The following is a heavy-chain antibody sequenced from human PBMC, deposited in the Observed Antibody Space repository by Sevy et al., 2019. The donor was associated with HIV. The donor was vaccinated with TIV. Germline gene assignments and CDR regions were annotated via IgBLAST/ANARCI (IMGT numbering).Heavy chain of an antibody. CDR1: GFTFSTYG. Sequence: GGSLRLSCAASGFTFSTYGMHWVRLAPDKGLEWVAVVWFDESNTDYADSVKGRFTISRDIAKNSLHLQMNSLRVEDTAVYYCARDLEFYDYGDYGPAFMPDYWGQGTLVTVSS. CDR3: ARDLEFYDYGDYGPAFMPDY. CDR2: VWFDESNT. V-gene: IGHV3-33*01. D-gene: IGHD4-17*01. J-gene: IGHJ4*02.